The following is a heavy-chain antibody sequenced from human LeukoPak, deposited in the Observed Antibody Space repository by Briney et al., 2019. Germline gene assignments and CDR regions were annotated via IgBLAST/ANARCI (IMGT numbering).Heavy chain of an antibody. Sequence: GGSLRLSCAASGFTVSSNYMSWVRQAPGKGLEWVSVIYSGGSTYYADSVKGRFTISRHNSKNTLYLQMNSLRAEDTAVYYCAKVLTYYYDSSGYATDYWGQGTLVTVSS. CDR3: AKVLTYYYDSSGYATDY. V-gene: IGHV3-53*01. D-gene: IGHD3-22*01. J-gene: IGHJ4*02. CDR1: GFTVSSNY. CDR2: IYSGGST.